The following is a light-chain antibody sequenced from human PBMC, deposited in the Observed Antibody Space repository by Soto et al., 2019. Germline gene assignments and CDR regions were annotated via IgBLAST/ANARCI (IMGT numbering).Light chain of an antibody. CDR1: QSVSSSY. V-gene: IGKV3-20*01. CDR3: QQYDNSFT. CDR2: GAS. J-gene: IGKJ4*01. Sequence: EIVLTQSPGTLSLSPGVRDTVCCRASQSVSSSYLAWYQHKPGQAPRLLISGASNRAAGIQDRFSGSGSGTEFTLTISRLAPEDFAVYYCQQYDNSFTFGGGTKVDIK.